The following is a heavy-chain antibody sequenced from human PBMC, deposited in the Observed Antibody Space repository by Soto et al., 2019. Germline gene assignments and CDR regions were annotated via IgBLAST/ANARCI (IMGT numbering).Heavy chain of an antibody. D-gene: IGHD5-12*01. Sequence: SETLSLTCTVSGGSISSGGYYWSWIRQPPGKGLEWIGSIYYSGSTYYNPSLKSRVTISVDTSKNQFSLKLSSVTAADTAVYYCARYVNIVATTQYYFDYWGRGTLVTVSS. V-gene: IGHV4-39*01. CDR1: GGSISSGGYY. J-gene: IGHJ4*02. CDR3: ARYVNIVATTQYYFDY. CDR2: IYYSGST.